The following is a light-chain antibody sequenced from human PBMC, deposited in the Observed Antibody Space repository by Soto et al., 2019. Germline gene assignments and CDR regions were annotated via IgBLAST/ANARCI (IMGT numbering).Light chain of an antibody. CDR1: SSNIGAGYD. CDR2: SNN. V-gene: IGLV1-40*01. CDR3: QSYDSSLSGYVV. J-gene: IGLJ2*01. Sequence: QAVVTQPPSVSGAPGQRVTISCTGRSSNIGAGYDVHWYQQLPGRAPTLLIYSNNNRPSGVPDRFSGSKSGTSASLAITGLQAEDEADYYCQSYDSSLSGYVVFGGGTKPPS.